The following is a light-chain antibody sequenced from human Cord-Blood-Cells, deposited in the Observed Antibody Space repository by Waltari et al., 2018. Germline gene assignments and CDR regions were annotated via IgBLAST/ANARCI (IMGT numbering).Light chain of an antibody. Sequence: QSVLTQPPSASGTPGQRVTISCSGSSSNIGRNPVNWYQQLPGTAPKLLIYSNHQRPSGVPDRFSGSKSGTSASLAISGLQSEDEADYYCAAWDDSLNGVVFGGGTKLTVL. J-gene: IGLJ2*01. V-gene: IGLV1-44*01. CDR1: SSNIGRNP. CDR2: SNH. CDR3: AAWDDSLNGVV.